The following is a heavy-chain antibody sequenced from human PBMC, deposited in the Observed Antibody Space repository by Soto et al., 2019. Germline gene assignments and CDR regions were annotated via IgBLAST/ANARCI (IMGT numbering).Heavy chain of an antibody. D-gene: IGHD1-26*01. J-gene: IGHJ4*02. CDR3: ARDTQPVMGALDLGY. V-gene: IGHV3-33*01. CDR1: GFSFSSYG. CDR2: IWYDGSNK. Sequence: GGSLRLSCAASGFSFSSYGMHWVGQAPGKGLEWVAVIWYDGSNKYYADSVKGRFTISRDNSKNTLYLQMNSLRAEDTAVYYCARDTQPVMGALDLGYRGQGTMV.